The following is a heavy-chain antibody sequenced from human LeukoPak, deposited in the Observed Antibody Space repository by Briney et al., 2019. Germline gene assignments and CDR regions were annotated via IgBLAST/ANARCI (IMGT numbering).Heavy chain of an antibody. CDR2: IHYTGST. D-gene: IGHD3-16*01. CDR1: GGSIGNSIYF. CDR3: CRGKGIMDMDV. V-gene: IGHV4-30-4*08. Sequence: SETLSLTCTVSGGSIGNSIYFWTWIRQPPGKGLEWLGYIHYTGSTYYSPSLKSRLTMSIDMSKNQFSLKLSSVTAADTAVFYCCRGKGIMDMDVWGKGTTVTVSS. J-gene: IGHJ6*03.